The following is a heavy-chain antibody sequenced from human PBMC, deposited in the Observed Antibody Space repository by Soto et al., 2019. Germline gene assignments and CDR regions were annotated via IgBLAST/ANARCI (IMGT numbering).Heavy chain of an antibody. V-gene: IGHV1-69*13. D-gene: IGHD5-18*01. Sequence: RASVKVSCKASGGTFSSYAISWVRQAPGQGLEWMGGIIPIFGTANYAQKFQGRVTITADESTSTAYMELSSLRSEDTAVYYCARDLRIQLWPAQRYYYGMDVWGRGRTVTVSS. J-gene: IGHJ6*02. CDR3: ARDLRIQLWPAQRYYYGMDV. CDR1: GGTFSSYA. CDR2: IIPIFGTA.